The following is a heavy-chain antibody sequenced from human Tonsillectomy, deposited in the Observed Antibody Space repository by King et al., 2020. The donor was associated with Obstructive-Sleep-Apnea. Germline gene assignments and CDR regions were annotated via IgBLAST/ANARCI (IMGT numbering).Heavy chain of an antibody. CDR1: GFTFTDYG. Sequence: VQLVESGGGVVQPGRSLRLSCAASGFTFTDYGMHWVRQAPGKGLEWVAVVWYDGGDKYYADSVRGRFAISRDNSKNMVYLHMNSLRAEDTAGYYCARTPQYYNILTGYYDYWGQGTLVTVSS. D-gene: IGHD3-9*01. J-gene: IGHJ4*02. CDR3: ARTPQYYNILTGYYDY. V-gene: IGHV3-33*01. CDR2: VWYDGGDK.